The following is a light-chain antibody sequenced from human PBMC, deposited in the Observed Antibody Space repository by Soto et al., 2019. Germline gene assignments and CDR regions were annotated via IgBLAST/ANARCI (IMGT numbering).Light chain of an antibody. CDR1: QSVSSSY. CDR2: GAS. V-gene: IGKV3-20*01. CDR3: QQYGSSRT. Sequence: IVLPQYPGTLSLSPGERSTLSGMASQSVSSSYLAWYQQKPGQAPRLLIYGASSRATGIPDRFSGSGSGTDFTLTISRLEPEDFAVYYCQQYGSSRTFGQRTNVDI. J-gene: IGKJ1*01.